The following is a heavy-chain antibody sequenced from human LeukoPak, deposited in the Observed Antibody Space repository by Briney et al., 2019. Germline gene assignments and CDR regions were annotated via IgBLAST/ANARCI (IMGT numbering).Heavy chain of an antibody. Sequence: SETLSLTCTVSGGSISSGSYYWSWIRQPAGKGLEWIGRIYTSGSTNYNPSLKGRVTISVDTSKNQFSLKLSSVTAADTAVYYCASGGWLQFLAFDIWGQGTMVTVSS. CDR2: IYTSGST. D-gene: IGHD5-24*01. CDR1: GGSISSGSYY. J-gene: IGHJ3*02. CDR3: ASGGWLQFLAFDI. V-gene: IGHV4-61*02.